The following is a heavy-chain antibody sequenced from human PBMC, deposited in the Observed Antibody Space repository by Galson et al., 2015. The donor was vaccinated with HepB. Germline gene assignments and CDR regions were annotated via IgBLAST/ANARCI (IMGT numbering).Heavy chain of an antibody. D-gene: IGHD2-15*01. J-gene: IGHJ3*02. CDR3: AAAYRYCSGGSCYPDDAFDI. CDR2: INPNSGGT. CDR1: GYTFIGYY. V-gene: IGHV1-2*02. Sequence: SVKVSCKASGYTFIGYYMHWVRQAPGQGLEWMGWINPNSGGTNYAQKFQGRVTMTRDTSISTAYMELSRLRSDDTAVYYCAAAYRYCSGGSCYPDDAFDIWGQGTMVTVSS.